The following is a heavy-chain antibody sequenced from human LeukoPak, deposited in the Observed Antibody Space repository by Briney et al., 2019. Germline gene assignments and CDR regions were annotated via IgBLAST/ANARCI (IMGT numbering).Heavy chain of an antibody. D-gene: IGHD3-10*01. CDR1: GGSISSYY. J-gene: IGHJ4*02. CDR3: ARGALVTMVRGVIITTSHFDY. Sequence: SETLSLTCTVSGGSISSYYWSWIRQPPGKGLEWIGYIYYSGSTNYNPPLKSRVTISVDTSKNQFSLKLSSVTAADTAVYYCARGALVTMVRGVIITTSHFDYWGQGTLVTVSS. V-gene: IGHV4-59*01. CDR2: IYYSGST.